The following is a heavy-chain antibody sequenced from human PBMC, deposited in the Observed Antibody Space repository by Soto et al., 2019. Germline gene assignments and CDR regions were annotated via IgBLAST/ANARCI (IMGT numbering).Heavy chain of an antibody. CDR2: ISSGGNT. V-gene: IGHV3-23*01. CDR1: GFSFSRNA. Sequence: QLLESGGGLVQPGGSLRLSCEASGFSFSRNAMSWVRQAPGKGLEWVSSISSGGNTYYADSVKGRFTISRDNSKNTQSLQMTSLGAEDTAVCYCAKLGYCTGGTCYLDYYYGVDVWGQGTTVTVS. D-gene: IGHD2-15*01. CDR3: AKLGYCTGGTCYLDYYYGVDV. J-gene: IGHJ6*02.